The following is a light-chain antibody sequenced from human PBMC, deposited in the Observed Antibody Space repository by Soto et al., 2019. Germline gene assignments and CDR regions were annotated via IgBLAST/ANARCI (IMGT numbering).Light chain of an antibody. CDR2: DAS. V-gene: IGKV1-33*01. CDR3: QQYDNLPIT. J-gene: IGKJ5*01. CDR1: QDISNY. Sequence: DIQMTQSPSSLSASVGDRVTITCQASQDISNYLNWYQQKPGKAPKLLLYDASNLETGVPSRFSGSGSGTDFTVTISSLQPEDIATYYCQQYDNLPITFGQGTRLEIK.